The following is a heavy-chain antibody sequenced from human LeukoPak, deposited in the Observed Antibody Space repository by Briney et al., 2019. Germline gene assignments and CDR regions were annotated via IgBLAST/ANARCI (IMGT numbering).Heavy chain of an antibody. Sequence: GASVKVSCKASGGTFSSYAISWVRQAPGQGLEWMGRIIPILGIANYAQKFQGRVTITADKSTSTAYMELSSLRSEDTAVYYCAREGRVNFEGSANWFDPWGQGTLVTVSS. J-gene: IGHJ5*02. CDR1: GGTFSSYA. CDR2: IIPILGIA. CDR3: AREGRVNFEGSANWFDP. D-gene: IGHD2-15*01. V-gene: IGHV1-69*04.